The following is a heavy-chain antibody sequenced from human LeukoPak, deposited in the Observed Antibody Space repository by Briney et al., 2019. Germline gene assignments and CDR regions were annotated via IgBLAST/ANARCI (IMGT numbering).Heavy chain of an antibody. Sequence: GASVKVSCKASGYTFTGYYMHWVRQAPGQGLEWMGWINPGSGATNCAQRFHGRVTMTRDTSISTVYMELSRLRSDDTAVYYCARVQPMFISRPHFDSWGQGTLVTVSS. V-gene: IGHV1-2*02. CDR3: ARVQPMFISRPHFDS. J-gene: IGHJ4*02. CDR1: GYTFTGYY. D-gene: IGHD6-13*01. CDR2: INPGSGAT.